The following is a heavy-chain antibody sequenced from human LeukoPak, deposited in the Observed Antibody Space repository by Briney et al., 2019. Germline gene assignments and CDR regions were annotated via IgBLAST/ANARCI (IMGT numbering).Heavy chain of an antibody. D-gene: IGHD6-6*01. CDR1: GFTFSSYW. CDR2: IKQDGSQK. Sequence: GGSLRLSCAVSGFTFSSYWMNWVRQAPGKGLEWVANIKQDGSQKYYVDSVKGRFTISRDNAKNSSYLQMNSLRAEDTAVYYCARDLVRSDYWGQGTLVTVSS. CDR3: ARDLVRSDY. J-gene: IGHJ4*02. V-gene: IGHV3-7*01.